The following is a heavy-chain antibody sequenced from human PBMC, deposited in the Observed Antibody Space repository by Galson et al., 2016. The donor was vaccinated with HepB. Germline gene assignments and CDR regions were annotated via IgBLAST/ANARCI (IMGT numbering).Heavy chain of an antibody. Sequence: TLSLTCTVSGGSIRGGDHYWSWVRQHPGKGLEWIGNIYDSGSTYYNPSLQSRVAISVETSKNQFSLNVKFVTAADTAVYYCARDKIKVAGTLDAWGQGTLVIVSS. CDR3: ARDKIKVAGTLDA. CDR2: IYDSGST. D-gene: IGHD6-19*01. CDR1: GGSIRGGDHY. V-gene: IGHV4-31*03. J-gene: IGHJ5*02.